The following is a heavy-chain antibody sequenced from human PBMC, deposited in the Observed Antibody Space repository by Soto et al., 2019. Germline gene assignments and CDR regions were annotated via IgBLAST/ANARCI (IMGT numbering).Heavy chain of an antibody. V-gene: IGHV1-46*01. J-gene: IGHJ5*02. CDR1: GYTFTSYY. CDR3: ARDLARQKDL. CDR2: IDPSGSGT. Sequence: ASVKVTCKASGYTFTSYYMHWVRQAPGQGLEWMGLIDPSGSGTTYTQKFQGRVTMTRDTSTSTVYLELASLTSDDTAMYYCARDLARQKDLWGQGTLVTVSS.